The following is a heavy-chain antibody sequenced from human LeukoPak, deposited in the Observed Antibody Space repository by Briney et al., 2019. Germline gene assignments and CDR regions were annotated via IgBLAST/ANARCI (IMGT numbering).Heavy chain of an antibody. J-gene: IGHJ4*02. V-gene: IGHV4-59*12. CDR2: VYYSGST. CDR3: ARPYCSAGNCYSNFDS. D-gene: IGHD2-15*01. Sequence: PSETLSLTCTVSGGSISSYYWTWIRQPPGKGLEWIGYVYYSGSTNYNPSLKSRVSISLDTSKNQFSLKLSSVTAADTAVYYCARPYCSAGNCYSNFDSWGQGTLVTVSS. CDR1: GGSISSYY.